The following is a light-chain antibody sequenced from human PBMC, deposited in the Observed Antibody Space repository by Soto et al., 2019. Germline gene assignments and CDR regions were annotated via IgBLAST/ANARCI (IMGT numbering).Light chain of an antibody. V-gene: IGLV2-14*03. CDR2: DVD. CDR3: ISYTTSIAYV. Sequence: QSALIQPASVSGSPGQSITISCTGTSSDVGGYNYVSWYQHHPGKAPKLVIFDVDNRPSGVSNRFSGSKSGNTASLTISGLQAEDEADYHCISYTTSIAYVFGSGTKVTVL. J-gene: IGLJ1*01. CDR1: SSDVGGYNY.